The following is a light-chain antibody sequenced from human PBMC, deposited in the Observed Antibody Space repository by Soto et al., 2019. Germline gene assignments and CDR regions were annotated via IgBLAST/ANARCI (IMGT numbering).Light chain of an antibody. V-gene: IGLV2-14*01. CDR3: NSYTTTSARV. CDR2: EVS. J-gene: IGLJ3*02. Sequence: QSALTQPASVSGSPGQSITISCTGTSNDVGAFNCVCWYQQHPGKAPKVIIYEVSNRPSGVSNRFSGSKSGNTASLTISGLQAEDEADYYCNSYTTTSARVFGGGTKVTVL. CDR1: SNDVGAFNC.